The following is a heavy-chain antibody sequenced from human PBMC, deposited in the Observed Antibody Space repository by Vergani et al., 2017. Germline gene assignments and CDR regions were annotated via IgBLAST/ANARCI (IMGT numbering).Heavy chain of an antibody. J-gene: IGHJ4*02. CDR2: ISYDGSNK. CDR1: GFTFSSYA. D-gene: IGHD2-15*01. Sequence: QVQLVESGGGVVQPGRSLRLSCAASGFTFSSYAMHWVRKAPGKGLEWVAVISYDGSNKYYADSVKGRFTISRDNSKNTLYLQMNSLRAEDTAVYYCARENCSGGSCYSTYFDYWGQGTLVTVSS. V-gene: IGHV3-30-3*01. CDR3: ARENCSGGSCYSTYFDY.